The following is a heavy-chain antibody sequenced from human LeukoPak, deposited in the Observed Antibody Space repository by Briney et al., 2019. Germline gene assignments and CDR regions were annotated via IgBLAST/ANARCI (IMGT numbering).Heavy chain of an antibody. CDR3: AKPKYGSGSSFDY. CDR2: ISYDGSNK. J-gene: IGHJ4*02. V-gene: IGHV3-30*18. CDR1: GFTFSSYG. Sequence: PGGSLRLSCAASGFTFSSYGMHWVRQAPGKGLEWVAVISYDGSNKYYADSVKGRFTISRDNSKNTLYLQMNSLRAEDTAVYYCAKPKYGSGSSFDYWGQGTLVTVSS. D-gene: IGHD3-10*01.